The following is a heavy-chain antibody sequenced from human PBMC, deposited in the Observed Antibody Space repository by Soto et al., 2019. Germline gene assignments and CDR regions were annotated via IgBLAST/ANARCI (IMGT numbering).Heavy chain of an antibody. Sequence: GSLRLSCAASGFTFSSYSMNWVLQAPWKGLEWVSSISSSSSYIYYADSVKGRFTISRDNAKNSLYLQMNSLRAEDTAVYYCARDYYGSGSSRVYYYYGMDVWGQGTTVTVSS. CDR1: GFTFSSYS. CDR3: ARDYYGSGSSRVYYYYGMDV. D-gene: IGHD3-10*01. CDR2: ISSSSSYI. V-gene: IGHV3-21*01. J-gene: IGHJ6*02.